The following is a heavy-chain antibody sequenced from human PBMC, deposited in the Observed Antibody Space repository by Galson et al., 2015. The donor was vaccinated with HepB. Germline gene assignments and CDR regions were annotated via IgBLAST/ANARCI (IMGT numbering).Heavy chain of an antibody. Sequence: TLSLTCAVSGASITSGDHYWSWLRQPPGKGLESIIYGYYSGTTFYNPSLKSRVTLSVDASNNQFFLKLSSVTAADTAVYYCARSDYSTLMSINKNWFDPWGRGTLVTVSS. V-gene: IGHV4-30-4*01. CDR3: ARSDYSTLMSINKNWFDP. CDR1: GASITSGDHY. J-gene: IGHJ5*02. D-gene: IGHD4-17*01. CDR2: GYYSGTT.